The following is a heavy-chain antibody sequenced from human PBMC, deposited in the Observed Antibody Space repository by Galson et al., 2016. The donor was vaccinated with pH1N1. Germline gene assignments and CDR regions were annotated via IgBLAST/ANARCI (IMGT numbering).Heavy chain of an antibody. D-gene: IGHD2-21*01. CDR2: ISTNTGNP. J-gene: IGHJ4*01. V-gene: IGHV7-4-1*02. Sequence: SVKVSCKASGYSFSSYAINWVRQAPGQGLEWVGWISTNTGNPTYAQGFTGRFVFSLDTSVSAAYLQFSGLKAGDTAVYYCVSDGIIDCYASSCFAYWGQGALVTVPS. CDR3: VSDGIIDCYASSCFAY. CDR1: GYSFSSYA.